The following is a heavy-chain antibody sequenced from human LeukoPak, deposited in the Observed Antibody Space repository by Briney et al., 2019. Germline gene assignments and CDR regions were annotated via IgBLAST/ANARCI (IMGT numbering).Heavy chain of an antibody. D-gene: IGHD1-26*01. J-gene: IGHJ4*02. Sequence: SETLSLTCAVYGGSFSGYYWSWIRQPPGKGLEWIGEINHSGSTNYNPSLKSRVTISVDTSKNQFSLKLSSVTAADTAVYYCARVKKWELLRGDYFDYWGQGTLVTVSS. V-gene: IGHV4-34*01. CDR3: ARVKKWELLRGDYFDY. CDR1: GGSFSGYY. CDR2: INHSGST.